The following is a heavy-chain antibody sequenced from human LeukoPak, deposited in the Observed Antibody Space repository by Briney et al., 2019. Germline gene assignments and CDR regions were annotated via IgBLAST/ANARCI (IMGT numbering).Heavy chain of an antibody. D-gene: IGHD5/OR15-5a*01. CDR2: ITNNGRKT. Sequence: PGGSLRLSCAASGFIFNDYFMGWIRQTPGKGLEWVSYITNNGRKTYYADSMKGRFTISRDNAKNSLYLQMNSLRAEGTALYYCARVFVSYYYYMDVWGKGTTVTVSS. CDR1: GFIFNDYF. V-gene: IGHV3-11*04. CDR3: ARVFVSYYYYMDV. J-gene: IGHJ6*03.